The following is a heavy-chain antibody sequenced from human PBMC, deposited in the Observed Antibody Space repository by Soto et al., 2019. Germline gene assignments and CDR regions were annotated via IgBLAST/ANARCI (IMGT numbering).Heavy chain of an antibody. CDR3: ARGIVVLPAAMSDYYYYMDV. CDR1: GGSISSYY. Sequence: SETLSLTCTVSGGSISSYYWSWIRQPPGKGLEWIGYIYYSGSTNYNPSLKSRVTISVDTSKNQFSLKLSSVTAADTAVYYCARGIVVLPAAMSDYYYYMDVCGKGTTVTVSS. J-gene: IGHJ6*03. D-gene: IGHD2-2*01. CDR2: IYYSGST. V-gene: IGHV4-59*01.